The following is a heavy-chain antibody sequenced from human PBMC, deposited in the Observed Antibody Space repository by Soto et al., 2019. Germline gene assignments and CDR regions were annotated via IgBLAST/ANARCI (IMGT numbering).Heavy chain of an antibody. J-gene: IGHJ4*02. CDR2: INHRGSA. CDR1: GASVSSTYW. Sequence: SETLSLTCAVSGASVSSTYWWSWVRQPPGKGPEWIGEINHRGSANYNPSLKSRVTISVDISKSQFSLRLTSVTAADMAVYYCARYNAASGTYYFDYWGQGALVTVSS. D-gene: IGHD6-13*01. CDR3: ARYNAASGTYYFDY. V-gene: IGHV4-4*02.